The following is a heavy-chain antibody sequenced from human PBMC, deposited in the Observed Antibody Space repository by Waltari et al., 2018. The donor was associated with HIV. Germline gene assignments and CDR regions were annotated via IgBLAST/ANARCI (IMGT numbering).Heavy chain of an antibody. J-gene: IGHJ4*02. CDR2: IYSGGST. CDR1: GFTSSSNY. V-gene: IGHV3-53*01. CDR3: ARGAFSSGWNFDY. D-gene: IGHD6-19*01. Sequence: EVQLVESGGGLIQPGGSLRLSCSASGFTSSSNYMSWVRQAPGKGLEWVSVIYSGGSTYYADSVKGRFTISRDNSKNTLYLQMNSLRAEDTAVYYCARGAFSSGWNFDYWGQGTLVTVSS.